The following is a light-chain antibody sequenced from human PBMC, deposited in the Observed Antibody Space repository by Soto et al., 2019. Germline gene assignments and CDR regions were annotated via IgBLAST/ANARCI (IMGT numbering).Light chain of an antibody. CDR3: QQTYGTPRT. CDR2: AAS. V-gene: IGKV1-39*01. CDR1: QSISNS. J-gene: IGKJ1*01. Sequence: DIQMTHSPSSLSASVGDRVTITCRASQSISNSLNWYQQKPGKAPKLLIYAASSLPSGVPSRFSGSGSGTDFTLTISDLQPADFATYYCQQTYGTPRTFGQGTKVDIK.